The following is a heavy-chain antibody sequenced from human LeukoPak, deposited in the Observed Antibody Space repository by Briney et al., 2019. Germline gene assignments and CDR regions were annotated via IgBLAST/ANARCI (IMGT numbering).Heavy chain of an antibody. D-gene: IGHD6-6*01. CDR3: AQPSWDSSSSGFDY. V-gene: IGHV1-24*01. J-gene: IGHJ4*02. Sequence: ASVKVSCKVSGYTLTELSMHWVRQAPGKGLEWMGGFDPEDGETIYAQKFQGRVTMTEDTSTDTAYMELSSLRPEDTAVYYCAQPSWDSSSSGFDYWGQGTLVTVSS. CDR2: FDPEDGET. CDR1: GYTLTELS.